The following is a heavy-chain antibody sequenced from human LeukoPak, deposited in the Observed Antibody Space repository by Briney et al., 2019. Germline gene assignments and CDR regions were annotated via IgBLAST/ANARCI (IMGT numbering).Heavy chain of an antibody. V-gene: IGHV3-74*01. CDR2: INSDGSTA. D-gene: IGHD6-19*01. CDR3: VRAVAGAFDY. Sequence: HPGGSLRLSCAASGFTFSSHWMHWVRQAPGKGLVWVSRINSDGSTASCADSVKGRFIISRDNAKNTLYLQMNSLRAEDTAVYYCVRAVAGAFDYWGQGTLVTVSS. J-gene: IGHJ4*02. CDR1: GFTFSSHW.